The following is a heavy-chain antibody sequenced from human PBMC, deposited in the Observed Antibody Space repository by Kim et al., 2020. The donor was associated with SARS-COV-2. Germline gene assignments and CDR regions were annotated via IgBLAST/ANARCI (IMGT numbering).Heavy chain of an antibody. CDR1: GFTFSSYA. CDR2: IYSGGSST. D-gene: IGHD3-16*01. J-gene: IGHJ4*02. CDR3: ASPIKGGVAAPFDY. V-gene: IGHV3-23*03. Sequence: GGSLRLSCAASGFTFSSYAMSWVRQAPGKGLEWVSVIYSGGSSTYYADSVKGRFSISRDASKNTLYLQMNSLRAEDTAVYYCASPIKGGVAAPFDYWGQGTLVTVSP.